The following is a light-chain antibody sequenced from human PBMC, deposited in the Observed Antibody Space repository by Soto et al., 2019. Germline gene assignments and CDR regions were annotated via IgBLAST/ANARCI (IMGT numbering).Light chain of an antibody. CDR1: QSVNSN. CDR2: GAS. J-gene: IGKJ4*01. CDR3: QQYNNWPPLT. Sequence: EIVLTQSPATLSVSPGXRATLSCRASQSVNSNLAWYQQKPGQAPRLVIYGASSRATGIPARFSGSGSGTEFALTISSLQSEDFAVYYCQQYNNWPPLTFGGGTK. V-gene: IGKV3-15*01.